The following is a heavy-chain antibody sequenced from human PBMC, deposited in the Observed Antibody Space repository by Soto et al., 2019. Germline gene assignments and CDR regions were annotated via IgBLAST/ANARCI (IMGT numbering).Heavy chain of an antibody. V-gene: IGHV3-15*01. CDR2: IMSKTDGWTT. CDR1: GFTFSKAW. J-gene: IGHJ4*02. CDR3: TTDSGMSPYSFDY. D-gene: IGHD1-26*01. Sequence: RLSCATSGFTFSKAWVGWVRQAPGKGLEWVGRIMSKTDGWTTDYAAPVKGRFTISRDDSKSTLYLQMNSLKTEDTAFYYCTTDSGMSPYSFDYWGQGTLVTVSS.